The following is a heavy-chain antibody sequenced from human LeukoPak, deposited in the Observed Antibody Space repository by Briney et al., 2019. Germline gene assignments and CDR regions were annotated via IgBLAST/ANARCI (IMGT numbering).Heavy chain of an antibody. J-gene: IGHJ4*02. V-gene: IGHV3-23*01. D-gene: IGHD4-23*01. CDR2: ISGSGGST. Sequence: GGSLRLSCAASGFTFSSYAMSWVRQAPGKGLEWVSAISGSGGSTYYADSVKGRFTISRDNSKNTLYLQMNSLRAEDTALYHCARVWPDYGGNPYYFDYWGQGTLVTVSS. CDR1: GFTFSSYA. CDR3: ARVWPDYGGNPYYFDY.